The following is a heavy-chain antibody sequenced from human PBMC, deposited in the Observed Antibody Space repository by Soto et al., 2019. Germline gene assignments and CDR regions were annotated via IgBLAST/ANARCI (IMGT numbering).Heavy chain of an antibody. Sequence: SETLSLTCTVSGGYISSYYWSWIRQPPGKGLEWIGYIYYSGSTNYNPSLKSRVTISVDTSKNQFSLKLSSVTAADTAVYYCARGYCTNGVCYSGGGWFDPWGQGTLVTVSS. CDR1: GGYISSYY. J-gene: IGHJ5*02. CDR2: IYYSGST. V-gene: IGHV4-59*01. D-gene: IGHD2-8*01. CDR3: ARGYCTNGVCYSGGGWFDP.